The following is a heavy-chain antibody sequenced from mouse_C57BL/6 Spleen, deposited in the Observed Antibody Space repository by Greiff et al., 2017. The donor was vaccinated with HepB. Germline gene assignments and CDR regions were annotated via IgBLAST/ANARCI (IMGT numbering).Heavy chain of an antibody. CDR2: IYPGSGST. V-gene: IGHV1-55*01. CDR3: ARNLLRLGVAY. D-gene: IGHD1-2*01. Sequence: VQLQQSGAELVKPGASVKMSCKASGYTFTSYWITWVKQRPGQGLEWIGDIYPGSGSTNYNEKFKSKATLTVDTSSSTAYMQLSSLTSEDSAVYYCARNLLRLGVAYRGQGTLVTVSA. J-gene: IGHJ3*01. CDR1: GYTFTSYW.